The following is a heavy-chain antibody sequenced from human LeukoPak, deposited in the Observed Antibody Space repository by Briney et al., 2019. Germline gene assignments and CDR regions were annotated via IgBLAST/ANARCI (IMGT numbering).Heavy chain of an antibody. J-gene: IGHJ3*02. D-gene: IGHD4-17*01. V-gene: IGHV3-30-3*01. CDR1: GFTFSSYA. CDR2: ISYEGSNK. CDR3: ARDPQPYYDYGEPGNAFDI. Sequence: RGCLRVSCAASGFTFSSYAMHWVRQAPGKGVEWVAVISYEGSNKYYANSENGRFTISRDNSKNTLYQQMNSLRAEDTAVYYCARDPQPYYDYGEPGNAFDIWGQGTMVTVSS.